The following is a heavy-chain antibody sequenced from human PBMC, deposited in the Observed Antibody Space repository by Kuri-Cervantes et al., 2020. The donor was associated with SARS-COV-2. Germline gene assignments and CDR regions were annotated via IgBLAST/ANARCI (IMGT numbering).Heavy chain of an antibody. Sequence: SQTLSLTCAVYGGSFSGYYWSWIRQPPGKGLEWIGEINHSGSTNYNPSLESRVTMSVDTSRNQFSLKLSSVTAADTAVYYCANTAGSSGGWGQGTLVTVSS. D-gene: IGHD6-19*01. CDR2: INHSGST. J-gene: IGHJ4*02. V-gene: IGHV4-34*01. CDR1: GGSFSGYY. CDR3: ANTAGSSGG.